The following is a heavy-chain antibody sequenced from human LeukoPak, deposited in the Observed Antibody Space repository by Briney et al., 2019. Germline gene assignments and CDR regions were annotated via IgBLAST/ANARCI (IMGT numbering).Heavy chain of an antibody. CDR3: ARTGRDSGSYNNFDY. Sequence: GGSLRLSCAASGFTFDFYSMDWVRQAPGKGLEWVSSVSSSSSFIYYADSVKGRFTVYRDNAENSVYLQMNSLRAEDTAVYYCARTGRDSGSYNNFDYWGQGTLVTVSS. J-gene: IGHJ4*02. CDR1: GFTFDFYS. D-gene: IGHD1-26*01. V-gene: IGHV3-21*01. CDR2: VSSSSSFI.